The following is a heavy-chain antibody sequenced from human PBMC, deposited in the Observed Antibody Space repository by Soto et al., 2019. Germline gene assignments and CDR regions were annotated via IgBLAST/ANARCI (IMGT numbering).Heavy chain of an antibody. CDR1: GVSVSSTDYS. D-gene: IGHD1-26*01. CDR3: AGGAPSTTSPSVVHGLDV. CDR2: RYHHVST. V-gene: IGHV4-30-4*01. Sequence: PSETLSLTCTVSGVSVSSTDYSWAWLRHPPVKGLEGIGYRYHHVSTLYNPCLGSRAIISDDTSNNLLYLDMTSVTAADTPEHYCAGGAPSTTSPSVVHGLDVWGQGTAVTVSS. J-gene: IGHJ6*02.